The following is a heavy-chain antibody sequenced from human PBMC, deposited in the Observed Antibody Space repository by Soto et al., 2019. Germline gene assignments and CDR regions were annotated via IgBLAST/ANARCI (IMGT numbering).Heavy chain of an antibody. J-gene: IGHJ4*02. CDR3: ARHTHGFDY. V-gene: IGHV5-51*01. CDR1: GYTFTANW. CDR2: IYSGDSDT. Sequence: PGESLQISCKDSGYTFTANWIAWVRQMPGKGLEWMGVIYSGDSDTRYSPSFQGQVTLSVDKSINPAYLRWSSLKASDTATYYCARHTHGFDYWGQGTLVTVSS.